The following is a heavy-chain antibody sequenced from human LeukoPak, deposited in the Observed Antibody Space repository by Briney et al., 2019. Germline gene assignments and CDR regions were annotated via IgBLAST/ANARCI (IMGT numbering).Heavy chain of an antibody. D-gene: IGHD3-10*01. CDR2: IYYSGST. CDR1: GGSISSYY. J-gene: IGHJ4*02. CDR3: ARSMVRGVIKYYFDY. Sequence: SETLSLTCTVSGGSISSYYWSWIRQPPGKGLEWIGYIYYSGSTYYNPSLKSRVTISVDTSKNQFSLKLSSVTAADTAVYYCARSMVRGVIKYYFDYWGQGTLVTVSS. V-gene: IGHV4-59*08.